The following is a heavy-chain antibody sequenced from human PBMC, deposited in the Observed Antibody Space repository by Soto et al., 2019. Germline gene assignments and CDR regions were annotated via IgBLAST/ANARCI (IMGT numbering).Heavy chain of an antibody. J-gene: IGHJ5*02. CDR1: GFSLSTSGVG. CDR2: IYWDDDK. CDR3: AHGTEKFDP. V-gene: IGHV2-5*02. Sequence: QITLKASGPTLVKPTQTLTLTCTFSGFSLSTSGVGVAWIRHPPGKALEWLALIYWDDDKRYSPSLKSRLTITKDTSKNQVVLTMTKMDPVDTATYYCAHGTEKFDPWGQGTLVTVSS.